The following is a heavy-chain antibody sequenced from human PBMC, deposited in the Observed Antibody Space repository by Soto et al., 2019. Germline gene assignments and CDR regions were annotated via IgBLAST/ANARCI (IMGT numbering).Heavy chain of an antibody. CDR2: ISYDGSNK. J-gene: IGHJ4*02. D-gene: IGHD3-3*01. Sequence: HPGGSLRLSCAASGFTFSSYGMHWVRQAPGKGLEWVAVISYDGSNKYYADSVKGRFTISRDNSKNTLYLQMNSLRAEDTAVYYCAKDRPYDFWSGIEPYYFDYWGQGTLVTVSS. CDR3: AKDRPYDFWSGIEPYYFDY. CDR1: GFTFSSYG. V-gene: IGHV3-30*18.